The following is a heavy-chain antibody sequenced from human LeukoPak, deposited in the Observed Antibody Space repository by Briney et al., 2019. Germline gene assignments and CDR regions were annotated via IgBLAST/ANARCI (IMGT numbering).Heavy chain of an antibody. CDR2: INPNSGGT. Sequence: GGSVRVSCTASGYTFTGYYMHWVRQAPGQGLEWMGWINPNSGGTNYAQKFQGRVTITRDTSISTSYMELSRLRSDDTAVYYCAVKLLWFGESSGGSGFDPWGRGTLVTVSS. V-gene: IGHV1-2*02. CDR1: GYTFTGYY. CDR3: AVKLLWFGESSGGSGFDP. D-gene: IGHD3-10*01. J-gene: IGHJ5*02.